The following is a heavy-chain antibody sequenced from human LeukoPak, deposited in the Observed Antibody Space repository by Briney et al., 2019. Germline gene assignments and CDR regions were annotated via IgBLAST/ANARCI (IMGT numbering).Heavy chain of an antibody. D-gene: IGHD3-3*01. CDR2: INVEGTRT. Sequence: GGSLRLSCARPGLTFSNYWVHWVSQAPGKGLVWVSRINVEGTRTDYADSVRGRFTISRDNAKNTLYLQMNGLTAEDTAIYYCVRSMSGRNDLWGQGTLVSVSA. V-gene: IGHV3-74*01. CDR1: GLTFSNYW. CDR3: VRSMSGRNDL. J-gene: IGHJ5*02.